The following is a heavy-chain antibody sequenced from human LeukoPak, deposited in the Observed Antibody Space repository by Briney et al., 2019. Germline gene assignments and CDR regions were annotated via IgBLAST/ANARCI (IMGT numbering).Heavy chain of an antibody. Sequence: GATVKVSCKASGYTFTSYYMHWVRQAPGQGLEWMGIINPSGGSTSYAQKFQGRVTMTRDTSTSTVYMELSSLRSEDTAVYYCARAGTHDAFDIWGQGTMVTVSS. D-gene: IGHD1-14*01. CDR1: GYTFTSYY. CDR3: ARAGTHDAFDI. J-gene: IGHJ3*02. V-gene: IGHV1-46*01. CDR2: INPSGGST.